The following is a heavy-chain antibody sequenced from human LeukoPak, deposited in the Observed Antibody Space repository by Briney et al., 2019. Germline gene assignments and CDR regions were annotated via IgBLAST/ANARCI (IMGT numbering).Heavy chain of an antibody. CDR1: GFNFGDYV. D-gene: IGHD1-26*01. Sequence: GGSLRLSCATSGFNFGDYVMTWVRQAPGKGLEWVGSIRSKVYGGASEYAASVRGRSIISRDDSKSTAYLEMHRLKTEDTGVYYCAKGSFNPAFLDHWGQGNLVIVSS. CDR2: IRSKVYGGAS. CDR3: AKGSFNPAFLDH. V-gene: IGHV3-49*04. J-gene: IGHJ4*01.